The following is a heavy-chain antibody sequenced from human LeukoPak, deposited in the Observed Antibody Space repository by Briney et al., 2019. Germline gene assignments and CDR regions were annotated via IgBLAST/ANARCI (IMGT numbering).Heavy chain of an antibody. D-gene: IGHD2-2*01. V-gene: IGHV4-59*01. CDR2: IYYSGST. J-gene: IGHJ4*02. CDR3: AREGLGKSPRTIVPAAPIDY. CDR1: GDPINSYY. Sequence: SETLSLTCTVSGDPINSYYWSWLRQPPGKGLEWIGYIYYSGSTNYNPSLKSRVTISLDTSKNQFSLKLSSVTAADTAVYYCAREGLGKSPRTIVPAAPIDYWGQGTLVTVSS.